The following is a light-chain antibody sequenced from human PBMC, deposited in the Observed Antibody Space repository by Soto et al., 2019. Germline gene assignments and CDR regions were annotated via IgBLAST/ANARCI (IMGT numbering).Light chain of an antibody. CDR1: QSVSSN. J-gene: IGKJ3*01. CDR3: QQYNNCPGT. V-gene: IGKV3-15*01. Sequence: EIVMTQSPATLSVSPGERATLSCRASQSVSSNLAWYQQKPGQAPRLLIYGASTRATGIPARFSGSGSGTEFTLTISRLQSEDFAFYCYQQYNNCPGTFGPGTKVDIK. CDR2: GAS.